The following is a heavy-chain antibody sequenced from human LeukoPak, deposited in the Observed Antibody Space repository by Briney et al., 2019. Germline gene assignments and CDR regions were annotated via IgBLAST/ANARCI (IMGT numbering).Heavy chain of an antibody. J-gene: IGHJ4*02. D-gene: IGHD6-13*01. CDR2: LYSGGTT. CDR3: AREVLAAGTDY. Sequence: GGSLRLSCAASEFIVSSHYMNWVRQAPGKGLEWVSVLYSGGTTYYADSVKGRFTISRDNAKNSLYLQMNSLRAEDTAVYYCAREVLAAGTDYWGQGTLVTVSS. CDR1: EFIVSSHY. V-gene: IGHV3-66*01.